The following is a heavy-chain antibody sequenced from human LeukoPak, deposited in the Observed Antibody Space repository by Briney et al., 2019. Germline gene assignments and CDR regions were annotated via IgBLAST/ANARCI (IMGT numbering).Heavy chain of an antibody. V-gene: IGHV4-59*01. Sequence: PSETLSLTCTVSGGSISSYYWSWIRQPPGKGLEWIGYIYYSGSTNYNPSLKSRVTISVDTSKNQFSLKLSSVTAADTAVYYCARDLRYSGSYYAAFDIWGQGTMGTVSS. CDR2: IYYSGST. CDR3: ARDLRYSGSYYAAFDI. D-gene: IGHD1-26*01. CDR1: GGSISSYY. J-gene: IGHJ3*02.